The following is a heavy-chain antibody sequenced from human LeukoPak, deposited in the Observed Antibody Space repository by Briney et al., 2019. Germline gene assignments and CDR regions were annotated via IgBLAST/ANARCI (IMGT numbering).Heavy chain of an antibody. V-gene: IGHV4-31*03. J-gene: IGHJ5*02. CDR3: ARSGPHDASEWFDP. CDR2: IYYSGST. Sequence: SQTLSLTCTVSGGSISSGGYYWSWIRQHPGKGLEWIVYIYYSGSTYYNPSLKSRVTISVDTSKNQFSLKLSSVTAADTAVYHCARSGPHDASEWFDPWGQGTLVTVSS. CDR1: GGSISSGGYY. D-gene: IGHD1-1*01.